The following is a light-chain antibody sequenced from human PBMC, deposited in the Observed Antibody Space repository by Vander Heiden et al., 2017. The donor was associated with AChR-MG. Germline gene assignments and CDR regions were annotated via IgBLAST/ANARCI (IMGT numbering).Light chain of an antibody. V-gene: IGLV3-1*01. Sequence: SYEVTQLPSVSVSPGQTASITCSGDQLGTKNVCWYQQKPGQSPVRVIYNDIKRPSGIPERFSGSNSGNTATLTISGTQAMDEADYYCQAWDTSTRVFGGGTKLTVL. CDR1: QLGTKN. J-gene: IGLJ2*01. CDR2: NDI. CDR3: QAWDTSTRV.